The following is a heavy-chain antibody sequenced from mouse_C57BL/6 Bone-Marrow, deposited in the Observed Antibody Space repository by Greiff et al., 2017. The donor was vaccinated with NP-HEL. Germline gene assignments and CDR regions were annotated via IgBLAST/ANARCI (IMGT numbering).Heavy chain of an antibody. D-gene: IGHD2-3*01. CDR1: GFTFSDYG. Sequence: EVKLVESGGGLVKPGGSLKLSCAASGFTFSDYGMHWVRQAPEKGLEWVAYISSGSSTIYYADTVKGRFTISRDNAKNTLFLQMTSLRSEDTAMYYCARTDGYYLDYWGQGTTLTVSS. V-gene: IGHV5-17*01. J-gene: IGHJ2*01. CDR3: ARTDGYYLDY. CDR2: ISSGSSTI.